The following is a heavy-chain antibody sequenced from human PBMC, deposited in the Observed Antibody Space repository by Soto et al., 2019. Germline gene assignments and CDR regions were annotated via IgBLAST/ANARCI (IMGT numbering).Heavy chain of an antibody. D-gene: IGHD3-22*01. V-gene: IGHV1-58*02. CDR1: GFTFTSSA. Sequence: QMQLVQSGPEVKKPGTSVKVSCKASGFTFTSSAMQWVRQARGQRLEWIGWIVVGSGNTNYAQKFQERVTITRDMSTSTAYMELSSLRSDDTAVYYCAAEIGYDSSGDLFDYWGQGTLVTVSS. J-gene: IGHJ4*02. CDR3: AAEIGYDSSGDLFDY. CDR2: IVVGSGNT.